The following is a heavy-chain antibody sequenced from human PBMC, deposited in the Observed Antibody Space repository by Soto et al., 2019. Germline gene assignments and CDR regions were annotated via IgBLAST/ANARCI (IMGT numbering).Heavy chain of an antibody. J-gene: IGHJ6*02. CDR3: ARDPYHVLMVNAPHLYRLAV. Sequence: ASVKVSCKASGYTFTTYDISWVRRAPGQGLEWMGRISTYNGNTNYPQSLQGRLTLTTDTSTTTAYMELRSLRSDDTAVYYCARDPYHVLMVNAPHLYRLAVWGQGTTVTVSS. CDR1: GYTFTTYD. CDR2: ISTYNGNT. V-gene: IGHV1-18*01. D-gene: IGHD2-8*01.